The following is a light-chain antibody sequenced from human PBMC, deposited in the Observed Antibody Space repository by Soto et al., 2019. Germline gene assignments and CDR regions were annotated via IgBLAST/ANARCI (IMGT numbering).Light chain of an antibody. J-gene: IGLJ2*01. Sequence: GISSRFSGTKSGNTASLTVSGLQAEDEADYYCSSYTDMNTQVFGGGTKLTVL. CDR3: SSYTDMNTQV. V-gene: IGLV2-14*01.